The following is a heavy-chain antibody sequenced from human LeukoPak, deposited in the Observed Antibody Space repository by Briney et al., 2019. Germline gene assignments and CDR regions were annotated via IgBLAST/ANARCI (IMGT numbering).Heavy chain of an antibody. CDR2: INPSGGST. D-gene: IGHD2-2*01. J-gene: IGHJ4*02. V-gene: IGHV1-46*01. CDR1: GYTFTNYY. Sequence: ASVKVSCKASGYTFTNYYIHWVRQAPGQGLEWMGIINPSGGSTSYAQKFQGRVTVTRDTSTSTVYMELSRLRSEDTAVYYCARGVGGTRVVPTYYFDYWGQGTLVTVSS. CDR3: ARGVGGTRVVPTYYFDY.